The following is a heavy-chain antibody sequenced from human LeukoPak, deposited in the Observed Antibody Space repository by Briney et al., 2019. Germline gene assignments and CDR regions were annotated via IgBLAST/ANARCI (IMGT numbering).Heavy chain of an antibody. CDR1: GGSISSYY. D-gene: IGHD6-13*01. V-gene: IGHV4-59*01. Sequence: SETLSLTCTVSGGSISSYYWSWIRQSPGKGLEWIGYIYYSGSTNYNPSLKSRVTISVDTSKNQFSLKLSSVTAADTAVYYCAREMSSSFNWFDPWGQGTLVTVSS. CDR3: AREMSSSFNWFDP. J-gene: IGHJ5*02. CDR2: IYYSGST.